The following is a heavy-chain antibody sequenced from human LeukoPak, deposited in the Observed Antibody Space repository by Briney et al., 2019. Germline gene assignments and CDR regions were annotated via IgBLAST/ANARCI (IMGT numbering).Heavy chain of an antibody. CDR2: ISYDGSNK. Sequence: GGSLRLSCAASGFTFSSYAMHWVRQAPGKGLEWVAVISYDGSNKYYADSVKGRFTISRDNAKNSLYLQMNSLRAEDTAVYYCARDMRLGELSLPYYFDYWGQGTLVTVSS. CDR3: ARDMRLGELSLPYYFDY. CDR1: GFTFSSYA. D-gene: IGHD3-16*02. V-gene: IGHV3-30*04. J-gene: IGHJ4*02.